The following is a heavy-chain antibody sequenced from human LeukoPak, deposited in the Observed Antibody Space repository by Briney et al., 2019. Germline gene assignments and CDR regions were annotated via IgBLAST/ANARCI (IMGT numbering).Heavy chain of an antibody. CDR1: GGSISSSSYY. Sequence: SETLSPTCTVSGGSISSSSYYWGWIRQPPGKGLEWIGSIYYSGSTYYNPSLKSRITISVDTSKNQFSLKLSSVTAADTAVYYCARQRFHTADFDYWGQGTLVTVSS. J-gene: IGHJ4*02. CDR2: IYYSGST. D-gene: IGHD3-3*01. V-gene: IGHV4-39*01. CDR3: ARQRFHTADFDY.